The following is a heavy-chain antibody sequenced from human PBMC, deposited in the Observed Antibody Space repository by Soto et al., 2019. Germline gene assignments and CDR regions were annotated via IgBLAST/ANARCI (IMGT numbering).Heavy chain of an antibody. Sequence: EVQLLESGGDLVQPGGSLRLSCAASGFTFSNYGMSWVHQAPGKGLEWVSSITGDAGTTFYADSVKGRFTISRDNSKSTVYLQMNSLRADDAALYYCAKSSSAYYYDYWGQGTLVTVSS. V-gene: IGHV3-23*01. D-gene: IGHD3-22*01. CDR1: GFTFSNYG. CDR2: ITGDAGTT. J-gene: IGHJ4*02. CDR3: AKSSSAYYYDY.